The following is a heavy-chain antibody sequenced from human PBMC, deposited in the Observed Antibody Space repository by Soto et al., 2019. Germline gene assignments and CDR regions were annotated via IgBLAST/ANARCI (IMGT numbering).Heavy chain of an antibody. CDR1: TFTLKSYS. CDR3: VRVGGEEYDFWSGDFDY. D-gene: IGHD3-3*01. V-gene: IGHV3-30-3*01. Sequence: QVQLVESGGGVVQPGRSLTLSCVASTFTLKSYSMHWVRQAPGKGLEWVAVISYDGSRTYYADSVKGRFIISRDNSENTLWLQLNSLRTEDTAVYYCVRVGGEEYDFWSGDFDYWGQGTLVTVSS. J-gene: IGHJ4*02. CDR2: ISYDGSRT.